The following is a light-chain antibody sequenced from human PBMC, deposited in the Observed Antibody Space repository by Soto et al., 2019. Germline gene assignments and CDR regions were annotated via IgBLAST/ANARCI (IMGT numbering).Light chain of an antibody. CDR1: QNIISH. Sequence: DINMTQSPLSLSASVGHRVTITYRASQNIISHLNWYQQKPGKAPKLLIYAASSLQSGVPSRFSGSGSGTDFTLTISSLQPEDFATYYCQQSYSTPWTFGQGTEVDIK. J-gene: IGKJ1*01. V-gene: IGKV1-39*01. CDR3: QQSYSTPWT. CDR2: AAS.